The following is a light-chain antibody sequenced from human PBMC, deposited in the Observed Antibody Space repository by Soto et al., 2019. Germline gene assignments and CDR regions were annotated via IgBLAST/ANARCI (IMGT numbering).Light chain of an antibody. CDR1: QGISNY. CDR2: TAS. V-gene: IGKV1-27*01. J-gene: IGKJ3*01. CDR3: QNYNSAPFA. Sequence: DIPMTQSPSSLSASVGDRGTITCRAIQGISNYLAWYQQKPGKVPKLLIYTASTFQSGVPSRFSGSGSGTDFTLTISSLQPEDVATYYCQNYNSAPFAFGPGTTVDIK.